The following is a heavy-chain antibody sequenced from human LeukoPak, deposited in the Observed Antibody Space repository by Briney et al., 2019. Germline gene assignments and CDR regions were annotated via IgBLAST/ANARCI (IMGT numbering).Heavy chain of an antibody. CDR3: AKVYYYDSSGYPDAFDI. D-gene: IGHD3-22*01. J-gene: IGHJ3*02. CDR1: GFTFSSYS. Sequence: GGSLRLSCATSGFTFSSYSMNWVRQAPGKGLEWVSSISSSSSYIYYADSVKGRFTISRDNAKNSLYLQMNSLRAEDTAVYYCAKVYYYDSSGYPDAFDIWGQGTMVTVSS. V-gene: IGHV3-21*04. CDR2: ISSSSSYI.